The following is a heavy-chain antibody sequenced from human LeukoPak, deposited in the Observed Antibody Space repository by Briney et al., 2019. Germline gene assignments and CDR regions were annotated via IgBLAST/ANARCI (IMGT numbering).Heavy chain of an antibody. CDR1: GFTVITSF. D-gene: IGHD7-27*01. CDR2: IYNDGTT. Sequence: SGGSLRLSCAASGFTVITSFMSWVRQAPGKGLEWVSVIYNDGTTYYADSVKGRFTISRDNPKNTLYLQMNTLRAEDTAVYYCTKTGGPWDWGQGTQVTVSS. V-gene: IGHV3-53*01. J-gene: IGHJ4*02. CDR3: TKTGGPWD.